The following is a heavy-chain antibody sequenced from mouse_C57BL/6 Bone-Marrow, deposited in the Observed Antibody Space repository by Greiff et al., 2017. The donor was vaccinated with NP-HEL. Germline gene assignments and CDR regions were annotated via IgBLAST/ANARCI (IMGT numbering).Heavy chain of an antibody. Sequence: DVKLVESGGGLVQPGGSLKLSCAASGFTFSDYYMYWVRQTPEKRLEWVAYISNGGGSTYYPDTVKGRFTISRDNAKNTLYLQMSRLKSEDTAMYYCARNGESRATETEFAYWGQGTLVTVSA. CDR3: ARNGESRATETEFAY. D-gene: IGHD3-1*01. J-gene: IGHJ3*01. V-gene: IGHV5-12*01. CDR2: ISNGGGST. CDR1: GFTFSDYY.